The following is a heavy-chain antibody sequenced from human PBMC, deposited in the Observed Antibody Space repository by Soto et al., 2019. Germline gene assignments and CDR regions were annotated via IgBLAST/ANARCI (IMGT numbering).Heavy chain of an antibody. CDR1: GFIFSSYS. D-gene: IGHD2-15*01. CDR2: ISVSGTTI. V-gene: IGHV3-48*01. Sequence: GGSLRLSCAASGFIFSSYSMNWVRQAPGKGLEWVSYISVSGTTIYYADSVKGRFTISRDDAGNSLYLQMNSVRTEDTALYFCARVGYSCYSCFDSWGQGTLVTVSS. CDR3: ARVGYSCYSCFDS. J-gene: IGHJ4*02.